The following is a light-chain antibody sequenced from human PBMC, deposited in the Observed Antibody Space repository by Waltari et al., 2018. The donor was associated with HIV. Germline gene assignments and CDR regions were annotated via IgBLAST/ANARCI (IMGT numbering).Light chain of an antibody. Sequence: QSALTQAPSASAAPGQRVTISCSGDTSTPQFTSFYWYQQLPGAAPKLLIYDISHRPSGVPDRFSGSKSGALASLAISSLRSEDEGLYYCATWSAVLSAWVFGGGTKLTVL. CDR2: DIS. V-gene: IGLV1-47*01. CDR3: ATWSAVLSAWV. CDR1: TSTPQFTS. J-gene: IGLJ3*02.